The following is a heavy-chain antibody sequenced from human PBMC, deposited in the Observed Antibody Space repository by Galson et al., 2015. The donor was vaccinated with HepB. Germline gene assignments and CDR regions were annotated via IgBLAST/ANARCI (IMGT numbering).Heavy chain of an antibody. D-gene: IGHD3-22*01. CDR2: ISYDGSNK. CDR1: GFTFSSYA. Sequence: SLRLSCAASGFTFSSYAMHWVRQAPGKGLEWVAVISYDGSNKYYADSVKGRFTISRDNSKNTLYLQMNSLRAEDTAVYYCARASLYYYDSSGYYDYWGQGTLVTVSS. J-gene: IGHJ4*02. V-gene: IGHV3-30*04. CDR3: ARASLYYYDSSGYYDY.